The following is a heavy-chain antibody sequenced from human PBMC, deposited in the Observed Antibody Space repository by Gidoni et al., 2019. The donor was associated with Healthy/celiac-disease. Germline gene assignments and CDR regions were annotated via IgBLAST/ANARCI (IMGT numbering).Heavy chain of an antibody. CDR2: IDPSDSYT. CDR3: ARHLSEFGDPGGYFDY. CDR1: GYSFPSSW. V-gene: IGHV5-10-1*03. Sequence: EVQLLHSGAEVTKPGESLRISCKGSGYSFPSSWISWVRQMPGKGLEWMGRIDPSDSYTNYSPSFQGHVTISADKAISTAYLQWSSLKASDTAMYYCARHLSEFGDPGGYFDYWGQGTLVTVSS. J-gene: IGHJ4*02. D-gene: IGHD3-10*01.